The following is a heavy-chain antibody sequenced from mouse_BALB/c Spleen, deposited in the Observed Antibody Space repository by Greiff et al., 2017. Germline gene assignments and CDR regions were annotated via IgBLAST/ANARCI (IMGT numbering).Heavy chain of an antibody. Sequence: DVKLVESGGGLVQPGGSLRLSCATSGFTFTDYYMSWVRQPPGKALEWLGFIRNKANGYTTEYSASVKGRVTISRDNSQSILYLQMNTLRAEDSATYYCARGPPNYYGSSYYAMDYWGQGTSVTVSS. D-gene: IGHD1-1*01. CDR3: ARGPPNYYGSSYYAMDY. J-gene: IGHJ4*01. V-gene: IGHV7-3*02. CDR2: IRNKANGYTT. CDR1: GFTFTDYY.